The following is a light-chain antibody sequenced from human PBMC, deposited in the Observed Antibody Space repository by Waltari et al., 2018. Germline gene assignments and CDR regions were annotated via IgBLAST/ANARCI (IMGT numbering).Light chain of an antibody. V-gene: IGLV2-23*02. Sequence: QSALTQPPSVPGSPGQSITISCTGTRSDVGFYNLVSWYQQHPDKAPQLLVYGVIARPSGVSNRFSGSKSGNTASLTISGLQAEDEADYYCCSYVGRNIWVFGGGTKVTVL. CDR3: CSYVGRNIWV. CDR1: RSDVGFYNL. CDR2: GVI. J-gene: IGLJ3*02.